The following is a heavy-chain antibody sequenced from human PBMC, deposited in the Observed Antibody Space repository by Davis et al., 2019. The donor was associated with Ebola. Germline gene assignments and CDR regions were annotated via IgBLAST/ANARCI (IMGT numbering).Heavy chain of an antibody. CDR3: ARDVLAASAFDY. V-gene: IGHV4-39*07. CDR1: GGSISSSSYY. D-gene: IGHD3-3*02. CDR2: IYYSGST. Sequence: PSETLSLTCTVSGGSISSSSYYWGWIRQPPGKGLEWIGSIYYSGSTYYNPSLKSRVTISVDTSKNQFSLKLSSVTAADTAVYYCARDVLAASAFDYWGQGTLVTVSS. J-gene: IGHJ4*02.